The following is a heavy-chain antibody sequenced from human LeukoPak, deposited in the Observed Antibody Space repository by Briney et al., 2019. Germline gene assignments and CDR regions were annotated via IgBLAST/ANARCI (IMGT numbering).Heavy chain of an antibody. V-gene: IGHV3-7*01. D-gene: IGHD1-14*01. J-gene: IGHJ6*03. CDR3: ARQTKGRIYYYYSCMDV. Sequence: GGSLRLSCAASGFTFSSYWMSWVRQAPGKGLEWVANIKQDGSEKYYVDSVKGRFTISRDNAKNSLYLQMNSLRAEDTAVYYCARQTKGRIYYYYSCMDVWGKGTTVTVSS. CDR2: IKQDGSEK. CDR1: GFTFSSYW.